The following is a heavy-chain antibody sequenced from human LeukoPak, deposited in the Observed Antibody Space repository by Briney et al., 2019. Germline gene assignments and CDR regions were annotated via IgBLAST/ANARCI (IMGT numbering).Heavy chain of an antibody. CDR1: GFTFSSSA. V-gene: IGHV3-7*01. J-gene: IGHJ4*02. CDR3: ARDRGDYFDY. Sequence: GGSLRLSCAASGFTFSSSAMGWVRQAPGKGLEWVANIKQDGSEKYYVDSVKGRFTISRDNAKNSLYLQMNSLRAEDTAVYYCARDRGDYFDYWGQGTLVTVSS. D-gene: IGHD4-17*01. CDR2: IKQDGSEK.